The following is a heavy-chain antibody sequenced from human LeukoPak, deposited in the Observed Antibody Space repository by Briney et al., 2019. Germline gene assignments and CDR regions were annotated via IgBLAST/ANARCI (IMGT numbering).Heavy chain of an antibody. CDR3: AKDLRMTTVTTPDY. J-gene: IGHJ4*02. V-gene: IGHV3-23*01. Sequence: GGSLRLSCAASGFTFSSYAMSWVRQAPGKGLEWVSAISGSGGSTFYAVYVKGRFTISRDNSKNTLYLQTNSLRAEDTDVYFCAKDLRMTTVTTPDYWGQGTLVTVSS. D-gene: IGHD4-11*01. CDR1: GFTFSSYA. CDR2: ISGSGGST.